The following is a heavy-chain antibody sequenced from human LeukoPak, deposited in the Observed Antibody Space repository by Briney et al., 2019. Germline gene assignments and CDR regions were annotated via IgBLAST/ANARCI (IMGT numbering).Heavy chain of an antibody. J-gene: IGHJ4*02. CDR3: ARDPDYGDYGIDY. D-gene: IGHD4-17*01. CDR2: IYTSGST. CDR1: GGSISSYY. Sequence: SETLSLTCTVSGGSISSYYWSWIRQPAGEGLEWIGRIYTSGSTNYNPSLKSRITMSVDTSKNQFSLKLSSVTAADRAVYYCARDPDYGDYGIDYWGQGTLVTVSS. V-gene: IGHV4-4*07.